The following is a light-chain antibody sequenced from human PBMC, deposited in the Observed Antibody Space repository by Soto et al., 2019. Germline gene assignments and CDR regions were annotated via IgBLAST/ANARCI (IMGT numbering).Light chain of an antibody. Sequence: IVLTQSPATLSWSPGGRATLSCRASQSVSSFLAWYQQKPGQAPRLLIYDASNRATGVPDRFSGSGSGTAFTPTISRLEPEDFELYFCQQYGDSPFTFGPGTKVDIK. V-gene: IGKV3-20*01. J-gene: IGKJ3*01. CDR1: QSVSSF. CDR2: DAS. CDR3: QQYGDSPFT.